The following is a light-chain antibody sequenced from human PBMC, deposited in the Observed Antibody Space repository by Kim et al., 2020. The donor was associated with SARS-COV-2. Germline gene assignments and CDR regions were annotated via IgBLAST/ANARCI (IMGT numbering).Light chain of an antibody. CDR2: GYN. Sequence: GQRVTISCSGSFSNVGRNTVNWWQQHPGTAPKRLIFGYNQRPSGVPDRFSGSKSGTSASLAISGLQSEDEADYYCAAWDDNLNGVGFGGGTQLTVL. CDR3: AAWDDNLNGVG. CDR1: FSNVGRNT. V-gene: IGLV1-44*01. J-gene: IGLJ2*01.